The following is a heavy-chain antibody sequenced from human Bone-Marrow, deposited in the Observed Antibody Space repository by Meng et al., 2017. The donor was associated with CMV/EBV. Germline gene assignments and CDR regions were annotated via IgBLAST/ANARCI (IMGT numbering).Heavy chain of an antibody. CDR1: GYTFTSYG. J-gene: IGHJ4*02. D-gene: IGHD3-10*01. CDR3: ARFITMVRGDTYYFDY. CDR2: ISAYNGNT. Sequence: VQLVRYEAGGKKPGASVKVSCKASGYTFTSYGISWVRQAPGQGLEWMGWISAYNGNTNYAQKLQGRVTMTTDTSTSTAYMELRSLRSDDTAVYYCARFITMVRGDTYYFDYWGQGTLVTVSS. V-gene: IGHV1-18*01.